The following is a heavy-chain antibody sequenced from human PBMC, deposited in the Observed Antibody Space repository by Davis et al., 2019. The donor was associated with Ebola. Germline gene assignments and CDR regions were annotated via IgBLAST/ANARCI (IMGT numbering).Heavy chain of an antibody. CDR1: GFTFRDYA. Sequence: GESLKISCAASGFTFRDYAIHWVRQAPGKGLEWVAIISYDGSNKYYADSVKGRFTISRDNSKNTVYLQMNSLRGDDTAVYYCARGYSPTYDYFDPWGQGTLVTVSS. V-gene: IGHV3-30*04. CDR3: ARGYSPTYDYFDP. D-gene: IGHD5-18*01. CDR2: ISYDGSNK. J-gene: IGHJ5*02.